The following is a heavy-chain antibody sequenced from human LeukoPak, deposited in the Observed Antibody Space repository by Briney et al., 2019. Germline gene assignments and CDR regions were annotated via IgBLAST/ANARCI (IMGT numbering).Heavy chain of an antibody. CDR1: GYTFTSYD. CDR2: MNPNSGNA. CDR3: ARGVASSYRFHYYYYYMDA. D-gene: IGHD4-11*01. V-gene: IGHV1-8*01. Sequence: ASVKASCKASGYTFTSYDINWVRQATGQGLEWMGWMNPNSGNAGYAQKFQGRVTMTRNTSISTAYMELSSLRSEDTAVYYCARGVASSYRFHYYYYYMDAWGKGTTVTVSS. J-gene: IGHJ6*03.